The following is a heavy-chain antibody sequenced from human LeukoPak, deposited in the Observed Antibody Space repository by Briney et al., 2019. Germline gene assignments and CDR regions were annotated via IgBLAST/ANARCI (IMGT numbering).Heavy chain of an antibody. Sequence: GGSVRQSCPATVLTFSSYAMGGVRQAGGKGLEWVSAISGSGGSRYYADSVKGRFTISRDNSKNTLYLQMNSLRAEDTAVYYCAKYRRPAPQYCFDYWGQGTLVTVSS. V-gene: IGHV3-23*01. CDR3: AKYRRPAPQYCFDY. CDR2: ISGSGGSR. D-gene: IGHD4-11*01. CDR1: VLTFSSYA. J-gene: IGHJ4*02.